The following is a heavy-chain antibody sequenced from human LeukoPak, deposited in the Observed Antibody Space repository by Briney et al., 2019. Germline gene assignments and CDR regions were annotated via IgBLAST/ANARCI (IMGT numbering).Heavy chain of an antibody. V-gene: IGHV3-30*18. Sequence: PGRSLRLSCAASGFTFSSYGMHWVRQAPGKGLEWVAVISYDGSNKYYADSVKGRFTISRDNSKNTLYLQMNSLRAEGTAVYYCAKTRQQLAPTYYFDYWGQGTLVTVSS. D-gene: IGHD6-13*01. CDR2: ISYDGSNK. CDR3: AKTRQQLAPTYYFDY. J-gene: IGHJ4*02. CDR1: GFTFSSYG.